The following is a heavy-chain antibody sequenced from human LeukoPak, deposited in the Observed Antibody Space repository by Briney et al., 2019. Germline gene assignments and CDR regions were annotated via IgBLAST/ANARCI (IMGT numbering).Heavy chain of an antibody. CDR1: GGSIRGTSSY. D-gene: IGHD4-11*01. CDR2: IYYSGRT. V-gene: IGHV4-39*07. CDR3: ARGAHDYSNYVDY. Sequence: SETLSLTCTVSGGSIRGTSSYWGWIRQPPGKGLEWIGSIYYSGRTYYNPSLKSQVTISIETSKNQFSLRLSSVTAADTAVYYCARGAHDYSNYVDYWGQGTLVTVSS. J-gene: IGHJ4*02.